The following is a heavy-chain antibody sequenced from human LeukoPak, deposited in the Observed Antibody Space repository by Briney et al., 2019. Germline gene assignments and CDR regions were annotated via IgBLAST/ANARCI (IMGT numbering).Heavy chain of an antibody. CDR1: GGSFSGYY. CDR2: INHSGST. CDR3: ARGRRDGYNRAEKRPIAPSFFDI. V-gene: IGHV4-34*01. J-gene: IGHJ4*02. D-gene: IGHD5-24*01. Sequence: SETLSLTCAVYGGSFSGYYWSWIRQPPGKGLEWIGEINHSGSTNYNPSLKSRVTISVDTSKNQFSLKLSSVTAADTAVYYCARGRRDGYNRAEKRPIAPSFFDIWGQETLVTVSS.